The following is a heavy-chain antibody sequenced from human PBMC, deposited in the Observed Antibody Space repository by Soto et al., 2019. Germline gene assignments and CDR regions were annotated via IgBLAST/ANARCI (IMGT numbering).Heavy chain of an antibody. CDR3: ARIRGYWYGLDV. CDR2: ITGTGGNT. V-gene: IGHV3-23*01. J-gene: IGHJ6*02. CDR1: GFTLITYG. Sequence: GGSLRLSCAGSGFTLITYGMTWVRQAPGKGLEWVSAITGTGGNTYYVDSVKGRFTSSRDNSKNMLYLQMNSVRVEDTAVYYCARIRGYWYGLDVWGQGTTVTVSS.